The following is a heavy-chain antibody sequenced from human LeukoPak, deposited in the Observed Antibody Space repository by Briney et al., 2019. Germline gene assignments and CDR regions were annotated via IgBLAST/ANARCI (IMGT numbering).Heavy chain of an antibody. CDR3: AKDWGIHSSSWYYFDY. J-gene: IGHJ4*02. CDR2: ISDTGGST. D-gene: IGHD6-13*01. CDR1: GITLSNYG. Sequence: GGSLRLSCAVSGITLSNYGMSWVRQAPGKGLEWVAGISDTGGSTYYADSVKGRFTISRDNSKNTLYLQMNSLRAEDTAVYYCAKDWGIHSSSWYYFDYWGQGTLVTVSS. V-gene: IGHV3-23*01.